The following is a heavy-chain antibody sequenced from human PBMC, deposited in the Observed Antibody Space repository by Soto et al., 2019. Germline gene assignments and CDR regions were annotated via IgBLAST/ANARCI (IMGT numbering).Heavy chain of an antibody. Sequence: QLQLQESGPGLVQPSETLSLTCTVSGVSISSHGYFWGWIRQPPGKGLEWIGMISYSGSTYYSPSLKSRVTISADTSKNQLSLRLSSVTAADTAVFHCMNYNSGWNYWSQGTVVTVSS. V-gene: IGHV4-39*01. J-gene: IGHJ4*02. CDR1: GVSISSHGYF. CDR3: MNYNSGWNY. CDR2: ISYSGST. D-gene: IGHD5-12*01.